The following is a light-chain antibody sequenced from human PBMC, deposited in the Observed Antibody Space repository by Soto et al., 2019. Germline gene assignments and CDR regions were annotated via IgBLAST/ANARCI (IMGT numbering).Light chain of an antibody. CDR1: QDISNY. CDR2: DAS. Sequence: DIQMTQFPSTLCASVGDRVTITCQASQDISNYLNWYQQKPGKAPDLLIYDASKLETGVPSRFSGSGSGTEFTLTISSLQSEDSAVYYCQQYKNWPPWTFGQGTKVDI. V-gene: IGKV1-33*01. J-gene: IGKJ1*01. CDR3: QQYKNWPPWT.